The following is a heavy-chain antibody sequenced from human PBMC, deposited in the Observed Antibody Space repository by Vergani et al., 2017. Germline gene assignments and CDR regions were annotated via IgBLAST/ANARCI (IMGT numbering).Heavy chain of an antibody. J-gene: IGHJ6*03. CDR2: INSDGDST. D-gene: IGHD1-7*01. Sequence: VQLVESGGGLVQPGGSLRLSCTASGFTFSHYWMQWVRQAPGKGLMWVSRINSDGDSTSYADSVKGRFTISRDNAKNTLYLQMDSLRAEDTAVYYCARNGRELLDYVYYMDVWGKGTTVTVSS. CDR1: GFTFSHYW. CDR3: ARNGRELLDYVYYMDV. V-gene: IGHV3-74*01.